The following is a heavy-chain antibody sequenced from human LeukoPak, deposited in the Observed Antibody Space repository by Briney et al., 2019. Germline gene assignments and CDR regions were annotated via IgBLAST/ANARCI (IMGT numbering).Heavy chain of an antibody. CDR1: GFNFKNYD. V-gene: IGHV3-13*01. CDR2: IGTVTDT. D-gene: IGHD6-19*01. J-gene: IGHJ4*02. Sequence: PGGSLRLSCAASGFNFKNYDFHWVRQAAGKRLEWVSGIGTVTDTFYLDSVEGRFTTSRENAKNSFYLQMNGLRAGDTAVYYCSRGWGGHGRSCGALDFWGQGILVTVSS. CDR3: SRGWGGHGRSCGALDF.